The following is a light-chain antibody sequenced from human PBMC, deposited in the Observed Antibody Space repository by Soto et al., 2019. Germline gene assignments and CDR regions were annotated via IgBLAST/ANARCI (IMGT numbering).Light chain of an antibody. CDR1: QDISNH. CDR2: AAS. V-gene: IGKV1-16*02. Sequence: DIQMTHSPSSLSASVGDRVTITCRASQDISNHLAWFQQKPGKAPKSLISAASSLQSGVPSKFSGSGSGTDFTLTISSLQPEDFATYYCQQYNSYPVSFGGGTKVEIK. CDR3: QQYNSYPVS. J-gene: IGKJ4*01.